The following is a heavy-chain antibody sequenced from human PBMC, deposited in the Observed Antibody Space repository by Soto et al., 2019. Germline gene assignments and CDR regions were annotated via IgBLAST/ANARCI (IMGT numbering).Heavy chain of an antibody. D-gene: IGHD3-22*01. V-gene: IGHV1-18*04. CDR2: ISAYNGNT. CDR3: ARAVGTYYTSSGFRTMYGMDV. J-gene: IGHJ6*02. Sequence: ASVKVSCKASGYTFTSYGISWVRQAPGQGLEWMGWISAYNGNTNYAQKLQGRVTMTTDTSTSTAYMELRSLRSDDTAVYYCARAVGTYYTSSGFRTMYGMDVWGQGTTVTVSS. CDR1: GYTFTSYG.